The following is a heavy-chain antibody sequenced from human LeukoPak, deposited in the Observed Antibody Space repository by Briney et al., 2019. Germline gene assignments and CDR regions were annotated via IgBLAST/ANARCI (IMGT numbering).Heavy chain of an antibody. D-gene: IGHD4-17*01. CDR1: GFTLSSYW. V-gene: IGHV3-7*01. CDR3: ARGSTTVTV. Sequence: GGFLRLSCAASGFTLSSYWMSWVRQAPGKGLEWVANIKQDGSENYYVDSVKGRFTISRDNGKNSLYLQMNSLRAEDTAVYYCARGSTTVTVWGQGTLVTVSS. J-gene: IGHJ4*02. CDR2: IKQDGSEN.